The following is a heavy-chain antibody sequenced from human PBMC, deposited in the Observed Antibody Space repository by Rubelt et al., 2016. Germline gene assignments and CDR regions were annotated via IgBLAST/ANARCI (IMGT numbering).Heavy chain of an antibody. CDR3: AREQETTVTIEGVLGY. J-gene: IGHJ4*02. CDR2: ISAYNGNT. V-gene: IGHV1-18*01. Sequence: QVQLVQSGAEVKKPGASVKVSCKASGYTFTSYGISWVRQAPGQGLEWMGWISAYNGNTNYAQKRQGRVTMTTDTSTSTAYMELSSLRSEDTAVYYCAREQETTVTIEGVLGYWGQGTLVTVSS. D-gene: IGHD4-17*01. CDR1: GYTFTSYG.